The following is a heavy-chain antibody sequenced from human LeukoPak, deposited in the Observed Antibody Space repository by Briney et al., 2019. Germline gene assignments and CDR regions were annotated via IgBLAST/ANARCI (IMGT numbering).Heavy chain of an antibody. D-gene: IGHD2-15*01. CDR1: GGSISSYY. CDR2: IYTSGST. V-gene: IGHV4-4*09. CDR3: ARHGYCSGGSCYSDYFDY. J-gene: IGHJ4*02. Sequence: SETLSLTCTVSGGSISSYYWSWIRQPPGKGLEWIGYIYTSGSTNYNPSLKSRVTISVDTSKNQFSLTLSSVTAADTAVYYCARHGYCSGGSCYSDYFDYWGQGTLVTVSS.